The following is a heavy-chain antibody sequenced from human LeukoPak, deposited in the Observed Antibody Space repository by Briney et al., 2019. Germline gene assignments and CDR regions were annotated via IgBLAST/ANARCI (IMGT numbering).Heavy chain of an antibody. Sequence: KPSETLSLTCTVSGGSISSYYWSWIRQPPGKGLEWIGYIYYSGSTNYNPSLKSRVTISVDTSKNQVSLKLSSVTAADTAVYYCARHIREWEPPVHWGQGTLVTVSS. CDR2: IYYSGST. CDR1: GGSISSYY. V-gene: IGHV4-59*08. J-gene: IGHJ4*02. D-gene: IGHD1-26*01. CDR3: ARHIREWEPPVH.